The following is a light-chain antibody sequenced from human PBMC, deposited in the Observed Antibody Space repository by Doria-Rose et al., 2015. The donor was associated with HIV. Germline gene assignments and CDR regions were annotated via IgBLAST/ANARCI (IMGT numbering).Light chain of an antibody. J-gene: IGKJ1*01. CDR1: QSFSSTY. CDR3: HQYGTSWT. CDR2: DGS. Sequence: EIVLTQSPGTLSLSPGERATLSCRASQSFSSTYLAWYQQKPGQAPSLLIYDGSTRATSIPDRFSASGSGTGFTLTINRLEPEDFALYYCHQYGTSWTFGQGTKVEI. V-gene: IGKV3-20*01.